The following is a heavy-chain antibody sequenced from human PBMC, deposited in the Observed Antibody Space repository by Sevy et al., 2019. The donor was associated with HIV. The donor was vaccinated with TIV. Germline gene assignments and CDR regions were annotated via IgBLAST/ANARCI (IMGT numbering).Heavy chain of an antibody. Sequence: GGSLRLSCAASGFTFNNAWMSWVRQAPGKGLEWIGRIKNKPDGGTTDYATPVKGRLTISREDSKNILYLQMNSLKTEDTAVYYCCTEGNVLLAEGWGHWFDPWGQGTLVTVSS. D-gene: IGHD2-8*01. CDR2: IKNKPDGGTT. V-gene: IGHV3-15*01. J-gene: IGHJ5*02. CDR1: GFTFNNAW. CDR3: CTEGNVLLAEGWGHWFDP.